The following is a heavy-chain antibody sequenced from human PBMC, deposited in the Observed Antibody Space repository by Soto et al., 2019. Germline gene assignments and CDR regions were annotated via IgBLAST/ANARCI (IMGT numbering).Heavy chain of an antibody. Sequence: SETLSLTCAVSGGSISGSYYYWGWLRQSPGRGPEWIGSVFYTGFTSYNPSLESRVSVSVDTSKNQFSLKLSSVTAADTAVYYCAREGMAVAGSFDYWGQGTLVTVSS. CDR2: VFYTGFT. CDR3: AREGMAVAGSFDY. D-gene: IGHD6-19*01. J-gene: IGHJ4*02. V-gene: IGHV4-39*07. CDR1: GGSISGSYYY.